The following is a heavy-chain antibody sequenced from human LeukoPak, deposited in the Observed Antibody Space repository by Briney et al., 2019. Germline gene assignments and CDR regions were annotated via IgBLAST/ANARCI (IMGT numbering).Heavy chain of an antibody. D-gene: IGHD1-26*01. V-gene: IGHV3-48*01. CDR3: VKDGGTHFDH. CDR2: ISSSGTTI. Sequence: PGGSLRLSCAASGFTFRTSGMNWVRQAPGKGLEWVSYISSSGTTISYAQSVKGRFTITRDNAQNSLTLHMNTLRADDTAVYYCVKDGGTHFDHWGQGTLVTVSS. CDR1: GFTFRTSG. J-gene: IGHJ4*02.